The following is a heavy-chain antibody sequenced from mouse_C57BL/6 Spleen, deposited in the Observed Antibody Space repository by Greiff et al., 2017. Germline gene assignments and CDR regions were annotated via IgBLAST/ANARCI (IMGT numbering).Heavy chain of an antibody. V-gene: IGHV14-2*01. CDR3: APYSNSWFAY. D-gene: IGHD2-5*01. CDR1: GFNITDYY. Sequence: VQLQQSGAELVRPGASVKLSCTASGFNITDYYMHWVKQRTEQGLEWIGRIDPEDGETKYAPKFQAKAPITASTSSNTAYLQRSSLTSEDTAVYYCAPYSNSWFAYWGQGTLVTVSA. CDR2: IDPEDGET. J-gene: IGHJ3*01.